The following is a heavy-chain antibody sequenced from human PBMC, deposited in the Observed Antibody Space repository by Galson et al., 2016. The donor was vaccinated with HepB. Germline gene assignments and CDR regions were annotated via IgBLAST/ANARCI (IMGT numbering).Heavy chain of an antibody. J-gene: IGHJ4*02. CDR2: IKGDGSVT. D-gene: IGHD3-10*01. CDR1: GFTFSDYW. Sequence: SLRLSCAASGFTFSDYWMHWVRQAPGKGLMWVSRIKGDGSVTDYADSVKGRFTISRDNSKNTLYLQMNSLRAEDTAVYYCARDLSGRSGLDYWGQGTLVTVPS. CDR3: ARDLSGRSGLDY. V-gene: IGHV3-74*01.